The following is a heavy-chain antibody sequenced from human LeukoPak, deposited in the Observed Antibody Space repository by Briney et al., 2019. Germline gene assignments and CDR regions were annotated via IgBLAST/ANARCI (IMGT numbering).Heavy chain of an antibody. CDR3: ARDGNYDDYYRIDP. Sequence: SQTLSLTCTASGGSISSGDYYWSWLRQPPGKGLDWSRNIYYSGSNYYNPSLKGRVTISVDTSKNQFSLKLSSVTAADTAVYYCARDGNYDDYYRIDPWGQGTLVTVSS. D-gene: IGHD4-17*01. V-gene: IGHV4-30-4*01. J-gene: IGHJ5*02. CDR1: GGSISSGDYY. CDR2: IYYSGSN.